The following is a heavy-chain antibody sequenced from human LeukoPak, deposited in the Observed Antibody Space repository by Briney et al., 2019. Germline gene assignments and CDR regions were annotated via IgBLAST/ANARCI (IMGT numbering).Heavy chain of an antibody. D-gene: IGHD6-19*01. J-gene: IGHJ4*02. CDR2: IYYGGSS. CDR1: GASISSSNYY. V-gene: IGHV4-39*01. Sequence: SETQSLTCIVSGASISSSNYYWGWIRQPPGKGLEWIGSIYYGGSSHYNPSLKSRVTTSVDTSRNLFSLKLSSVTAADTAVYYCARLSSAWYPTFDFWGQGTLVTVSS. CDR3: ARLSSAWYPTFDF.